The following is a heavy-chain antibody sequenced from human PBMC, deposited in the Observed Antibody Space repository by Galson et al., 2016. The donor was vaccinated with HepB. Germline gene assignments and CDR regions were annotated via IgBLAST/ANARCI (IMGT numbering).Heavy chain of an antibody. J-gene: IGHJ4*02. CDR1: GFTFSDYY. Sequence: SLRLSCAASGFTFSDYYMTWIRQAPGKGLEWVSCISSGSSIISYGDSVQGRITISRDNAKNSLYLQMHSLRADDTAVYYCARVLSGYYQAFDYWGQGILVTVSS. D-gene: IGHD3-22*01. CDR2: ISSGSSII. CDR3: ARVLSGYYQAFDY. V-gene: IGHV3-11*05.